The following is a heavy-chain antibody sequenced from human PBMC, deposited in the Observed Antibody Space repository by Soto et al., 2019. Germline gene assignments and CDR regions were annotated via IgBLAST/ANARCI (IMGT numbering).Heavy chain of an antibody. V-gene: IGHV4-30-2*01. CDR2: IYHSGST. J-gene: IGHJ6*02. Sequence: QLQLQESGSGLVKPSQTLSLTCAVSGGSIRRGGYSWSWFRQPPGKGLEWIGYIYHSGSTYYNPSLKRRGTISVDRSKNQFSLKLSAVTAAGTAVYYCARGTYAGFWSGDAMDVWGQGTTVTVSS. D-gene: IGHD3-3*01. CDR1: GGSIRRGGYS. CDR3: ARGTYAGFWSGDAMDV.